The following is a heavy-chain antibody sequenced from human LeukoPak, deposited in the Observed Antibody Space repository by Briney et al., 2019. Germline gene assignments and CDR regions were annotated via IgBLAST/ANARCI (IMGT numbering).Heavy chain of an antibody. CDR3: AKDILYGGNSPFDY. CDR1: GFTFDDYA. D-gene: IGHD4-23*01. Sequence: PGRSLRLSCAASGFTFDDYAMHWVRQAPGKGLEWVSGISWNSGSIGYADSVKGRFTISRDNAKNSLYLQMNSLRAEDTALYYCAKDILYGGNSPFDYWGQGTLVTVSS. V-gene: IGHV3-9*01. J-gene: IGHJ4*02. CDR2: ISWNSGSI.